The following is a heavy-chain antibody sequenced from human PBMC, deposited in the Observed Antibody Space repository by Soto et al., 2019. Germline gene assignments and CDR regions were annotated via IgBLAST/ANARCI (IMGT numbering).Heavy chain of an antibody. CDR2: VYPRGST. D-gene: IGHD6-6*01. J-gene: IGHJ4*02. V-gene: IGHV4-30-2*01. Sequence: TLSLTCAVSGGSISSGGYSWNWIRQPPGKGLEWIGYVYPRGSTSYNPSLQSRVTISVDTSKNQFSLKLSSVTAADTAVYYCASRPLRTMYYFDSWGPGTLVTVSS. CDR3: ASRPLRTMYYFDS. CDR1: GGSISSGGYS.